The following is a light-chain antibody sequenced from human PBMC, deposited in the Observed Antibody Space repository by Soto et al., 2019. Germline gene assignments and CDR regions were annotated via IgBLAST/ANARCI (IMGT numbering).Light chain of an antibody. V-gene: IGKV3-20*01. CDR1: QSVSSYY. Sequence: EIVLTQSPVTLSFSPGQRSTLSCMASQSVSSYYLAWYQQKPGQAPRLLIYAASSRATGIPDRFSGGGSGTDFTLTISRLEPEDFAVYYCQQCGSSPWTFGQGTKVDIK. CDR2: AAS. J-gene: IGKJ1*01. CDR3: QQCGSSPWT.